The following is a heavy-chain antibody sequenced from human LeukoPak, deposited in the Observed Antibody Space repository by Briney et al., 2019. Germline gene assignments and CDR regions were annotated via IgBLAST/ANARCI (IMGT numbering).Heavy chain of an antibody. Sequence: GAPVKVSCKASGYAFIDYYMHWVRQAPGQGLEWMGWINPNSGGTNYAQNFQGRVTMTRDTSIRTVYMELSRLRSDDTAVYYCANTYALGNYYKGGFDPWGQGTLVTVSS. V-gene: IGHV1-2*02. CDR1: GYAFIDYY. CDR3: ANTYALGNYYKGGFDP. J-gene: IGHJ5*02. CDR2: INPNSGGT. D-gene: IGHD3-10*01.